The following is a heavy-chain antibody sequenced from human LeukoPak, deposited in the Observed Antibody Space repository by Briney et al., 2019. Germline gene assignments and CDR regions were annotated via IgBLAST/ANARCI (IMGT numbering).Heavy chain of an antibody. D-gene: IGHD1-26*01. CDR3: ARDTPYSGSYGPALDI. Sequence: PGGSLRLSCAASGFTFSSYAMHWVRQAPGKGLEWVAVISYDGSNKYYADSVKGRFTISRDNSKNTLYLQMNSLRAEDTAVYYCARDTPYSGSYGPALDIWGQGTMVTVSS. CDR2: ISYDGSNK. V-gene: IGHV3-30*04. J-gene: IGHJ3*02. CDR1: GFTFSSYA.